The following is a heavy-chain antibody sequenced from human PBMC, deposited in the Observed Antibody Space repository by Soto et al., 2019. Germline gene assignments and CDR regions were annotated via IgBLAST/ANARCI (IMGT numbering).Heavy chain of an antibody. Sequence: TXGSLRLSCAASGFTFDDYAMHWVRQAPGKGLEWVSGISWNSGSIGYADSVKGRFTISRDNAKNALYLQMNSLRAEDTALYYCAKEYSRHYGMDVWGKGTTVTVS. CDR3: AKEYSRHYGMDV. CDR1: GFTFDDYA. V-gene: IGHV3-9*01. D-gene: IGHD6-13*01. J-gene: IGHJ6*04. CDR2: ISWNSGSI.